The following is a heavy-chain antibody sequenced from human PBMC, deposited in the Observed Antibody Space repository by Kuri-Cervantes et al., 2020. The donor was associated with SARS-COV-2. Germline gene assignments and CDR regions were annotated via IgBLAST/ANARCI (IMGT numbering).Heavy chain of an antibody. CDR3: AREDPSDNWFDP. V-gene: IGHV3-7*01. CDR1: GFIFSNYW. J-gene: IGHJ5*02. Sequence: GGSLRLSREASGFIFSNYWMSWVRQAPGKGLEWVANIKQDGSEEFYVDSVKGRFTVSRDNSKNTLYLQMNSLRAEDTAVYYCAREDPSDNWFDPWGQGTLVTVSS. CDR2: IKQDGSEE.